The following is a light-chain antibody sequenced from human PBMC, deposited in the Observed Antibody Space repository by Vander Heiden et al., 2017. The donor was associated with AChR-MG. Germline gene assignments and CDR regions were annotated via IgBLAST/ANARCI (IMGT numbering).Light chain of an antibody. CDR3: QLQKIYPT. CDR2: AAS. Sequence: DIQLTQSPSFLSASVGDRVTITCRASQGISSYLAWYQQKPGKAPKLLIYAASTLQSGVPSRFSGSGSGTEFTLTISSLQPEDFASYYCQLQKIYPTFGGWTKLEIK. V-gene: IGKV1-9*01. J-gene: IGKJ4*01. CDR1: QGISSY.